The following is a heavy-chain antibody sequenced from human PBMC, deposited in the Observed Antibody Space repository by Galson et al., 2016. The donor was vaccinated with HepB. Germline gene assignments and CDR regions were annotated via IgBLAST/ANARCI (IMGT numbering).Heavy chain of an antibody. D-gene: IGHD2-15*01. V-gene: IGHV1-2*02. CDR2: INPNNGDG. CDR1: GYTFTGHY. CDR3: ARVLLGGSYGLFDY. Sequence: QSGAEVKKPGESLKISCKASGYTFTGHYIHWVRQAPGEGLEWMAYINPNNGDGTYAQEFQGRVTLTRDTSLRTAYLELSSLRSDDTAVYYCARVLLGGSYGLFDYWGQGTLVTVSS. J-gene: IGHJ4*02.